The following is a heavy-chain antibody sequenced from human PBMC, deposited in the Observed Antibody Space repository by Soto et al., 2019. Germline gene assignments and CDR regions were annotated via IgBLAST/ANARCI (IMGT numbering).Heavy chain of an antibody. CDR1: GFTFSSYA. D-gene: IGHD2-15*01. V-gene: IGHV3-30-3*01. J-gene: IGHJ4*02. Sequence: QVQLVESGGGVVQPGRSLRLSCAASGFTFSSYAMHWVRQAPGKGLEWVAVISYDGSNKYYADSVKGRFTISRDNSKNPMDLQMNSLRAEDTAVYYRARGGVVAADEEYSTDYWGQGTLVTVSS. CDR2: ISYDGSNK. CDR3: ARGGVVAADEEYSTDY.